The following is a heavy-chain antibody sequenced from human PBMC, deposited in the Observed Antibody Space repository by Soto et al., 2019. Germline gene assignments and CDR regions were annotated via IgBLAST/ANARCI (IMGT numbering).Heavy chain of an antibody. V-gene: IGHV3-7*01. CDR1: GFTFSNYW. D-gene: IGHD3-16*02. J-gene: IGHJ4*02. CDR2: INQDGSEK. Sequence: EVQLVDSGGGLVQPGGSLRLSCAASGFTFSNYWMTWVRQTPGKGLEWVANINQDGSEKYYVDSVRGRFSISRDNAENSLYLQMNGLRVEDTAVYYCTRLFYSCGSHRFDYWGQGTRVTVSS. CDR3: TRLFYSCGSHRFDY.